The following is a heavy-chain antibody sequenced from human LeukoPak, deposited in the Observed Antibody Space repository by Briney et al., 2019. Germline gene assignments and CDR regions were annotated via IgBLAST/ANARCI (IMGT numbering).Heavy chain of an antibody. CDR2: ISSSSSYI. CDR3: ARESQFLAGPRYYMDV. V-gene: IGHV3-21*01. J-gene: IGHJ6*03. D-gene: IGHD6-13*01. Sequence: GGTLRLSCAASGFTFSSYSMNWVRQAPGKGLEWVSSISSSSSYIYYADSVKGRFTISRDNAKNSLYLQMNSLRAEDTAVYYCARESQFLAGPRYYMDVWGKGTTVTVSS. CDR1: GFTFSSYS.